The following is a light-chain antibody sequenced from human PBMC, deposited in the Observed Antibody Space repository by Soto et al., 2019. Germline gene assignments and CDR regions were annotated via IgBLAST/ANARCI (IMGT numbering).Light chain of an antibody. J-gene: IGLJ3*02. V-gene: IGLV4-69*01. CDR3: QTWGTGSWV. CDR2: LNSDGSH. CDR1: SGHNTYA. Sequence: QLVLTQSPSASASLGASVKLTCTLSSGHNTYAIAWHQQQPEKGPRYLMKLNSDGSHSKGDGIPDRFSGSSSGAERYLTIPSLQSEDEADYYCQTWGTGSWVFGGGTKLTVL.